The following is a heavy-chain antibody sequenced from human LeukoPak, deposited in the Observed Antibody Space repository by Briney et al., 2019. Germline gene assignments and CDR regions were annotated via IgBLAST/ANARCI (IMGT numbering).Heavy chain of an antibody. CDR2: TNHRGST. V-gene: IGHV4-34*01. CDR3: ARVSRWFLAVAGYADF. Sequence: SETLSLTCAFSGGSFSGYSWNWIRQTPGQGLEWIGETNHRGSTNYNPSLKSRVTISVDASKSQFYLKLSSVTAADTAVYYCARVSRWFLAVAGYADFWGQGTQVTVSS. J-gene: IGHJ4*02. CDR1: GGSFSGYS. D-gene: IGHD6-19*01.